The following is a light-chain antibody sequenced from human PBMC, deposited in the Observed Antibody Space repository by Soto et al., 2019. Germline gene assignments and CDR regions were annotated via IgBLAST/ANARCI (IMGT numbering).Light chain of an antibody. V-gene: IGLV2-14*01. Sequence: QSVLTQPDSVSGSPGQSITISCTGTSXDVGGYNYVSWYQQRPGKAPKLMIYEVSNRPSGVSHRFSGSKSGNTASLTISGLQAEDEADYYCTSYTSSSTLYVFGTGTKVTLL. CDR1: SXDVGGYNY. CDR3: TSYTSSSTLYV. CDR2: EVS. J-gene: IGLJ1*01.